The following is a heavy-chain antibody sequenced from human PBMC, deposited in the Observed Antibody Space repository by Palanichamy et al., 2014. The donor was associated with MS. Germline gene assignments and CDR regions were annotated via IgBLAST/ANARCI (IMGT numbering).Heavy chain of an antibody. CDR3: ARDRGGYCSGGSCYKNNWFDP. CDR1: GFTFSSYW. D-gene: IGHD2-15*01. Sequence: EVQLVESGGGLVQPGGSLRLSCAASGFTFSSYWMSWVRQAPGKGLEWVANIKQDGSEKYYVDSVKGRFTISRDNAKNSLYLQMNSLRAEDTAVYYCARDRGGYCSGGSCYKNNWFDPWGQGTLVTVSS. CDR2: IKQDGSEK. V-gene: IGHV3-7*01. J-gene: IGHJ5*02.